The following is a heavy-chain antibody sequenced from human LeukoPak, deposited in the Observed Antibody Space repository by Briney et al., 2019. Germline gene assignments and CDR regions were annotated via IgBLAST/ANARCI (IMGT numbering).Heavy chain of an antibody. D-gene: IGHD1-26*01. Sequence: ASVKVSCKVSGYTLTELSMHWVRPAPGKGLEWMGGFDPEDGETIYAQKFQGRVTMTEDTSTDTAYMELSSLRSEDTAVYYCATDRRIVGAYYYWGQGTLVTVSS. CDR3: ATDRRIVGAYYY. CDR2: FDPEDGET. J-gene: IGHJ4*02. CDR1: GYTLTELS. V-gene: IGHV1-24*01.